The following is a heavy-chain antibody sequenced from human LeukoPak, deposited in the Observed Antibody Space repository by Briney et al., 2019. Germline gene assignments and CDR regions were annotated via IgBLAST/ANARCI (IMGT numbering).Heavy chain of an antibody. V-gene: IGHV3-23*01. CDR1: GFTFSSYG. CDR2: ISGSGGST. D-gene: IGHD3-22*01. CDR3: ATLTYYYDSSGYYNDY. Sequence: PGGSLRLSCAASGFTFSSYGMSWVRQAPGKGLEWVSAISGSGGSTYYADSVKGRFTISRDNSENTLYLQMNSLRAEDTAVYYCATLTYYYDSSGYYNDYWGQGTLVTVSS. J-gene: IGHJ4*02.